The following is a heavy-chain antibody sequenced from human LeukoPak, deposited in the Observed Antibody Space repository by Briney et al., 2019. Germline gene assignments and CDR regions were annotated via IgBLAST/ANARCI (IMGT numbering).Heavy chain of an antibody. Sequence: GGSLRLFCAASGFTFSTQWMSWVRQAPGKGLEWVAIVNQGGTQKYYVDSVKGRFTISRDNAENSLYLQMNSLRAEDTAVYYCAREHYFYYLDAWGKGTTVTVSS. CDR1: GFTFSTQW. V-gene: IGHV3-7*01. CDR3: AREHYFYYLDA. CDR2: VNQGGTQK. J-gene: IGHJ6*03.